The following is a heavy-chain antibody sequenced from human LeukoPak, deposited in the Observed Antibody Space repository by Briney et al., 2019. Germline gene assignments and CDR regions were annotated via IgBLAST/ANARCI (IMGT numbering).Heavy chain of an antibody. CDR1: GGSISSSSYC. J-gene: IGHJ6*02. CDR3: ARRSKWLAYYYYYGMDV. V-gene: IGHV4-39*01. Sequence: PSETLSLTCTVSGGSISSSSYCWGWIRQPPGKGLEWIGSIYYSGSTYYNPSLKSRVTISVDTSKNQFSLKLSSVTAADTAVYYCARRSKWLAYYYYYGMDVWGQGTTITVSS. D-gene: IGHD6-19*01. CDR2: IYYSGST.